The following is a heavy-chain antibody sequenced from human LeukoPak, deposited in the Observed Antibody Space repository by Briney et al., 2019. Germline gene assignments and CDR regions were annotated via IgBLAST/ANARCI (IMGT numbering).Heavy chain of an antibody. CDR1: GFTFSSYA. J-gene: IGHJ4*02. CDR3: ARALKLRRVIDY. D-gene: IGHD5-12*01. CDR2: ISYDGSNK. V-gene: IGHV3-30-3*01. Sequence: PGGSLRLSCAASGFTFSSYAMHWVRQAPGKGLEWVAVISYDGSNKYYADSVKGRFTISRDNSKNTLYLQMNSLRAEDTAVYYCARALKLRRVIDYWGQGTLVTVSS.